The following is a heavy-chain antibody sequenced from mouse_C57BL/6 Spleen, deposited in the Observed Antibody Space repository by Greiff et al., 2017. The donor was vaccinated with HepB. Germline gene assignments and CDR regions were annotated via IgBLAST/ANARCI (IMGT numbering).Heavy chain of an antibody. CDR3: ARGYYYGSRDY. CDR1: GFTFSDYG. CDR2: ISSGSSTI. Sequence: EVKLVESGGGLVKPGGSLKLSCAASGFTFSDYGMHWVRQAPEKGLEWVAYISSGSSTIYYADTVKGRFTISRDNAKNTLFLQMTRLRSEDTAMYYCARGYYYGSRDYWGQGTTLTVSS. D-gene: IGHD1-1*01. V-gene: IGHV5-17*01. J-gene: IGHJ2*01.